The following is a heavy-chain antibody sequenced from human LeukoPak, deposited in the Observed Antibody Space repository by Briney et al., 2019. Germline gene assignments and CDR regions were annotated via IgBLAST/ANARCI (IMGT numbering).Heavy chain of an antibody. J-gene: IGHJ4*02. CDR3: ARRGYSTRDEAFDY. D-gene: IGHD3-22*01. Sequence: VAAVKVSCKASGYTFTSYGISWVRQAPGQGLEWMGWISAYNGNTNYAQKLQGRVTMTTDTSTSTAYMELRSLRSDDTAVYYCARRGYSTRDEAFDYWGQGTLVTVSS. CDR2: ISAYNGNT. V-gene: IGHV1-18*01. CDR1: GYTFTSYG.